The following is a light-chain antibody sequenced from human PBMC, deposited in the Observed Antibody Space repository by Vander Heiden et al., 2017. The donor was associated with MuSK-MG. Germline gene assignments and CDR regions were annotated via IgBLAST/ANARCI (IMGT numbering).Light chain of an antibody. CDR2: AAS. J-gene: IGKJ5*01. CDR3: QQSDSTPIT. V-gene: IGKV1-39*01. CDR1: QSISNY. Sequence: DIEMTQSPSSLSTSVGDRVTITCRASQSISNYLDWYQHKPGKAPKLLIYAASSLQGGVPSRFSGSGSGTEFTLTISRLQPEDFATYYCQQSDSTPITFGQGTQLEIK.